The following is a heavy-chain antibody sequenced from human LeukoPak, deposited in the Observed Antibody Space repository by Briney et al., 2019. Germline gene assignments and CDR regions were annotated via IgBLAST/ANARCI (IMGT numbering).Heavy chain of an antibody. J-gene: IGHJ6*02. D-gene: IGHD3-9*01. Sequence: ASVKVSCKASGYTFTSYGISWVRQAPGQGLEWMGWISAYNGNTNYAQKLQGRVTVTTDTSTSTAYMELRSLRSDDTAVYYCARKGSFDWLLLTSVNYYYYGMDVWGQGTTVTVSS. CDR1: GYTFTSYG. CDR2: ISAYNGNT. V-gene: IGHV1-18*01. CDR3: ARKGSFDWLLLTSVNYYYYGMDV.